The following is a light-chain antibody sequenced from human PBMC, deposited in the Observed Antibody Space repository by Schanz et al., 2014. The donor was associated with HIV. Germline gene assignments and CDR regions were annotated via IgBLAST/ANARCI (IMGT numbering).Light chain of an antibody. J-gene: IGLJ1*01. Sequence: QSALTQPASVSGSPGQSITISCTGTRSDVGSYNLVSWYQQHPGKAPKLMIYEVSKRPSGVSNRFSGSKSGNTASLTVSGLQADDEADYYCQSYDKSLSGPYVFGGGTKVTVL. CDR1: RSDVGSYNL. CDR3: QSYDKSLSGPYV. CDR2: EVS. V-gene: IGLV2-23*02.